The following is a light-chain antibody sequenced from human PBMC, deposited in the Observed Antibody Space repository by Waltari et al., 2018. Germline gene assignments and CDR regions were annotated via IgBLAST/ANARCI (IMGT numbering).Light chain of an antibody. Sequence: EIVFTQSPATLSLSPGESPTLSCRASQSISNYLAWYQQKPGQAPRLLIYDASNRATGIPARFSGSGSGTDFTLTIRSLEPEDFAVYYCQQRGKWLWTFGQGTKVEIE. CDR3: QQRGKWLWT. V-gene: IGKV3-11*01. CDR1: QSISNY. CDR2: DAS. J-gene: IGKJ1*01.